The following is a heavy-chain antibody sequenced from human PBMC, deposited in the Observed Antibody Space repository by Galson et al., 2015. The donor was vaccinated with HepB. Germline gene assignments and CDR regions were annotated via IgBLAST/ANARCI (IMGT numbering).Heavy chain of an antibody. CDR3: VRDRADGYFDWFPAH. J-gene: IGHJ4*02. CDR2: IYNDDNT. CDR1: GFTVSYNY. Sequence: SLRLSCAVSGFTVSYNYMSWVRQAPGKGLEWVSIIYNDDNTNYADTVKGRFTVSRHNSMNTMYLQMNSLRTEDTAVYFCVRDRADGYFDWFPAHWGQGTL. D-gene: IGHD3-9*01. V-gene: IGHV3-53*04.